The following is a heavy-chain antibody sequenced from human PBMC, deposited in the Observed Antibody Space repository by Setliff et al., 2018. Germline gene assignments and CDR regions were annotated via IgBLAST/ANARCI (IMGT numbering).Heavy chain of an antibody. Sequence: PSETLSLTCSVSGASITSGGFYWTWIRQPAGKGLEWIGHISPSGSTTYNPSVKSRVTISLDTSKNHFSLKLDSVTAADTALYYCARSPSSGAYWNPRPFYSDYWARGTLFTVSS. CDR1: GASITSGGFY. J-gene: IGHJ4*02. D-gene: IGHD1-26*01. CDR3: ARSPSSGAYWNPRPFYSDY. V-gene: IGHV4-61*09. CDR2: ISPSGST.